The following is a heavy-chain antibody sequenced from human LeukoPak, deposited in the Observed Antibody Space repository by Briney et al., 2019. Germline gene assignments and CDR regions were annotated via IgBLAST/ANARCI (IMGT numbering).Heavy chain of an antibody. CDR1: GYSFSSYW. CDR2: IDPSDSNT. V-gene: IGHV5-10-1*01. D-gene: IGHD2-21*02. Sequence: GESLRISCKGSGYSFSSYWISWVRQMPGKGLEWMGRIDPSDSNTKYSPSFQGHVTISADRSISTAYLQWSSLKASDTAMYYCARLTYCGGDCPVYWGQGTLVTVSS. J-gene: IGHJ4*02. CDR3: ARLTYCGGDCPVY.